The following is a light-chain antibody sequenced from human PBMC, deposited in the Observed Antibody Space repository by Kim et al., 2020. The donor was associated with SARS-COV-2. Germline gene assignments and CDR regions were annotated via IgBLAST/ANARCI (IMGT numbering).Light chain of an antibody. CDR3: QQDYNLLT. J-gene: IGKJ4*01. CDR1: QSVSSSY. Sequence: PGERVTLSCRASQSVSSSYLTWYQQQPGQAPRLLIYGASSRATGIPARFSGSGSGTDFTLTISSLQPEDFAVYYCQQDYNLLTFGGGTKVDI. V-gene: IGKV3D-7*01. CDR2: GAS.